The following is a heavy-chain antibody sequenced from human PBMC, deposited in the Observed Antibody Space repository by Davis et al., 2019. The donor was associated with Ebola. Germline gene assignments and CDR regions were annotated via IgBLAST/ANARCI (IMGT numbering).Heavy chain of an antibody. CDR3: ARDGRSGWFRTGYADG. CDR2: IRSTSGTL. CDR1: GFSISNFE. V-gene: IGHV3-48*03. J-gene: IGHJ4*02. Sequence: GESLKISCTASGFSISNFEMNWVRQVPGKGLEWIAYIRSTSGTLYYADSVEGRFTVSRVNAKKLLYLQMDSLRADDSGLYYCARDGRSGWFRTGYADGWGRGTLVSVSS. D-gene: IGHD6-19*01.